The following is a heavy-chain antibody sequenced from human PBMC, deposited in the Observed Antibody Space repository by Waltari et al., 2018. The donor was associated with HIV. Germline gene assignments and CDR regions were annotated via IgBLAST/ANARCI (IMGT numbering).Heavy chain of an antibody. J-gene: IGHJ6*02. CDR2: IRNNSSGGSP. V-gene: IGHV3-49*03. CDR1: GFTFADYT. D-gene: IGHD6-19*01. Sequence: EVQLVESGGGLVQPGRSLRLSCKASGFTFADYTLTWLSQAPRKGLEGGGVIRNNSSGGSPWKAATVEGEFTVSRDDSKTIAYLQMNILKTADTAVYYCAREFTGWTPDDNNYGMDVWGQGTTVTVSS. CDR3: AREFTGWTPDDNNYGMDV.